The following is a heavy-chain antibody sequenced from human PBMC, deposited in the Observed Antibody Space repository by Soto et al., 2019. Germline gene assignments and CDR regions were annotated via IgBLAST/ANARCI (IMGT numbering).Heavy chain of an antibody. Sequence: QVQLQESGPGLVKPSETLSLTCSVSGGSISNYYWSWIRQPPGKGLEWIGYIYYSGSTNYNPSLKSRVTISVDTSKKLFSLKLSSVTAADTAVYYCATSVRDHSYYYVMDVWGEGTTVTVSS. V-gene: IGHV4-59*01. D-gene: IGHD3-10*01. CDR1: GGSISNYY. CDR2: IYYSGST. CDR3: ATSVRDHSYYYVMDV. J-gene: IGHJ6*04.